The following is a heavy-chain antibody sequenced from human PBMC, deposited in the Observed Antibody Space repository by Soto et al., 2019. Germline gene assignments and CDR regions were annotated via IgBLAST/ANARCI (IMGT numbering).Heavy chain of an antibody. CDR1: GYSFAGHW. V-gene: IGHV5-10-1*01. J-gene: IGHJ4*02. D-gene: IGHD3-22*01. CDR2: IDPSHSQT. CDR3: ARQIYDSDTGPNFQYYFDS. Sequence: RGESLKISCKGSGYSFAGHWITWVLQKPGKGLEWMGRIDPSHSQTYYRPSFRGHVTISVTKSITTVFLQWSSLRASDTAMYYCARQIYDSDTGPNFQYYFDSWGQGTPVTVSS.